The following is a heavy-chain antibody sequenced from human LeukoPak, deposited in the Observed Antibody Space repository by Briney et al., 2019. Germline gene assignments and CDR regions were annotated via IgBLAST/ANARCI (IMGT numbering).Heavy chain of an antibody. V-gene: IGHV3-53*01. D-gene: IGHD6-19*01. CDR2: IYSGGST. J-gene: IGHJ4*02. Sequence: GGSLRLSCSASGFTVSSNYMSWVRQAPGKGLEWVSVIYSGGSTYYADSVKCRFTISRDNSKNTLYLQMNSLRAEDTAVYYCARDDPVAGTVDYWGQGTLVTVSS. CDR1: GFTVSSNY. CDR3: ARDDPVAGTVDY.